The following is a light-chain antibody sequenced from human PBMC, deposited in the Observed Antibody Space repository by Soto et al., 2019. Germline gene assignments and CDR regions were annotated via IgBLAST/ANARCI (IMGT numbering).Light chain of an antibody. Sequence: DIQMPRSPSSLSAPVGDRLPITCRPGQSISSDLHWYQQKPGQAPKLLIFAASSLESGVPSRFSGSGSGTDFTLTVSSLEPGDFASYYRQQSCTSRITFGRGTRVDIK. CDR1: QSISSD. CDR2: AAS. CDR3: QQSCTSRIT. V-gene: IGKV1-39*01. J-gene: IGKJ5*01.